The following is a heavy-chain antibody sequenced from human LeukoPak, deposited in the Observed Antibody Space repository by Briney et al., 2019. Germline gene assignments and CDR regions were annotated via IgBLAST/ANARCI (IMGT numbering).Heavy chain of an antibody. CDR3: AREGYSSSWGLSYYYYYMDV. CDR2: IKQGGSEK. Sequence: GGSLRLSCAASGFTFNNYWMNWVRQAPGKGLEWVANIKQGGSEKYYVDSVKGRFTISRDNAKNSLYLQMNSLRAEDTAVYYCAREGYSSSWGLSYYYYYMDVWGQGTLVTVSS. V-gene: IGHV3-7*01. CDR1: GFTFNNYW. D-gene: IGHD6-13*01. J-gene: IGHJ6*03.